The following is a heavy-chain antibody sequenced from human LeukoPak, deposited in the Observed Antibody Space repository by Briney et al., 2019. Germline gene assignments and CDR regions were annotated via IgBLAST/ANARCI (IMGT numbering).Heavy chain of an antibody. D-gene: IGHD1-26*01. J-gene: IGHJ3*02. CDR1: GGSISGYY. V-gene: IGHV4-59*01. Sequence: SETLSLTCTVSGGSISGYYWSWIRQPPGKGLEWIGYIYYSGSTSYNPSLKSRVTISVDASKNQFSLKLSSVTAADTAVYYCAREGARWEPSFSAFDIWGQGTMVTVSS. CDR2: IYYSGST. CDR3: AREGARWEPSFSAFDI.